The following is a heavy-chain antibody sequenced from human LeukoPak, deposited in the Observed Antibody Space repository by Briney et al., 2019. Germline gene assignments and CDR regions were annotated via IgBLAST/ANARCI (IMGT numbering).Heavy chain of an antibody. CDR2: GHHSERS. Sequence: SETLSLTCSVSGDSVSSTYWSWVRQPPGKGLEWIAYGHHSERSNYNPSLKSRVTISVDTSKNQFSLKLSSVAAADTAVYYCARAQDRGLNWWGQGTLVTVSS. J-gene: IGHJ4*02. V-gene: IGHV4-59*02. CDR1: GDSVSSTY. CDR3: ARAQDRGLNW. D-gene: IGHD1-1*01.